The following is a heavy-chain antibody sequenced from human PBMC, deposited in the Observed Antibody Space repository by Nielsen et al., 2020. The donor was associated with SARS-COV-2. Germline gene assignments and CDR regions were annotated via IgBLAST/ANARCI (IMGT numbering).Heavy chain of an antibody. J-gene: IGHJ5*02. CDR1: GYTFTGYY. Sequence: ASVKVSCKASGYTFTGYYMHWVRQAPGQGLKWMGRINPNSGGTNYAQKFQGRVTMTRDTSISTAYMELSRLRSDDTAVYYCAREMTVTMIVVVITTGIDPWGQGTLVTVSS. V-gene: IGHV1-2*06. D-gene: IGHD3-22*01. CDR2: INPNSGGT. CDR3: AREMTVTMIVVVITTGIDP.